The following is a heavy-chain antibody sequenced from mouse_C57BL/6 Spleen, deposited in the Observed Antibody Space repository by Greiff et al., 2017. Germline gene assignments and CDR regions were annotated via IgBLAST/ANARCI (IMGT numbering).Heavy chain of an antibody. CDR1: GYTFTSYW. CDR2: IAPSDNYT. CDR3: ARRPLSTTVVDWYVDV. J-gene: IGHJ1*03. Sequence: QVPLQQSGAELVKPGASVKLSCTASGYTFTSYWMQWVKQRTGQGLAWIGEIAPSDNYTTYNQKFKGKATLTVDTSSSSAYMQLSSLTSADSAVYYCARRPLSTTVVDWYVDVWGTGATVTVSS. V-gene: IGHV1-50*01. D-gene: IGHD1-1*01.